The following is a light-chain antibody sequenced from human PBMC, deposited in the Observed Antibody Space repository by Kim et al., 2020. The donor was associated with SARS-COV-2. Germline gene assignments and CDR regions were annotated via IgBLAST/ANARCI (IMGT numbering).Light chain of an antibody. V-gene: IGLV2-14*03. CDR1: SSDVGGYNY. CDR3: NSYTITSTSV. Sequence: QSALTQPASVSGSPGQSITISCTGTSSDVGGYNYVSWYQQHPGKAPKLIIYDVTERPSGVSNRFSGSKSGNTASLTISGLQAEDEADYYCNSYTITSTSVFGTGTKVTVL. CDR2: DVT. J-gene: IGLJ1*01.